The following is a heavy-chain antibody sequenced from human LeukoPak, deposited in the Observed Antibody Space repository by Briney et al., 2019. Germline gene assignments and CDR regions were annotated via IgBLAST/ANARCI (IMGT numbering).Heavy chain of an antibody. CDR1: GFTFSNAW. D-gene: IGHD4-17*01. CDR3: ARFDYGDYDAFDI. J-gene: IGHJ3*02. CDR2: IKSKTDGGTT. V-gene: IGHV3-15*01. Sequence: SGGSLRLSCAASGFTFSNAWMSWVRQAPGKGLEWVGRIKSKTDGGTTDYAAPVKGRFTISRDDSKNTLYLQMNSLRAEDTAVYYCARFDYGDYDAFDIWGQGTMVTVSS.